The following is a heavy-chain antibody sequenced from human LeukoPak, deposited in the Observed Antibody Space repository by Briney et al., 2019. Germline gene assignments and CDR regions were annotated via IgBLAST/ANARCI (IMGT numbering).Heavy chain of an antibody. CDR3: AKGSGELLDY. D-gene: IGHD1-26*01. Sequence: PGRSLRLSCAASGFTFDDYAMHWVRQAPGKGLEWVSGISWNSGSIGYADSVKGRFTISRDNAKNSLYLQMNSLRAEDTAVYYCAKGSGELLDYWGQGTLVTVSS. J-gene: IGHJ4*02. CDR1: GFTFDDYA. CDR2: ISWNSGSI. V-gene: IGHV3-9*01.